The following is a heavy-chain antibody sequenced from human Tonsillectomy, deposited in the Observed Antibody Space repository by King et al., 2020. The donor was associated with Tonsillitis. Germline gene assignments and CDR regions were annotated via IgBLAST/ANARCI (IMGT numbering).Heavy chain of an antibody. CDR1: GGSISCYY. Sequence: QLQESGPGLVKPSETLSLTCTVSGGSISCYYWSWIRQPPGKGLEWIGDIYYSVSTTYNPSLKSRVTISVDTSKNQFSLKLSSVTAADTSVYYCVRQGGSDYNYFDYSGQGTLVTVSS. CDR3: VRQGGSDYNYFDY. CDR2: IYYSVST. D-gene: IGHD1-26*01. J-gene: IGHJ4*02. V-gene: IGHV4-59*08.